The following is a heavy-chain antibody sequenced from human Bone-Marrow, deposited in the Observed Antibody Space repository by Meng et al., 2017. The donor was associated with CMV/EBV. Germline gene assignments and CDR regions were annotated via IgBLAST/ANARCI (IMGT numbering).Heavy chain of an antibody. V-gene: IGHV4-59*01. CDR3: ARGVTYYGSGTNWFDP. Sequence: VRLQEWGQGMVKTSETLSLTCTVSGCSISSYYWSWIRQPTGKGLKWIGYIYYSGSTNYNPSLKGRVTISVDTSKNQFSLKLSSVTAADTAVYYCARGVTYYGSGTNWFDPWGQGTLVTVSS. CDR1: GCSISSYY. CDR2: IYYSGST. J-gene: IGHJ5*02. D-gene: IGHD3-10*01.